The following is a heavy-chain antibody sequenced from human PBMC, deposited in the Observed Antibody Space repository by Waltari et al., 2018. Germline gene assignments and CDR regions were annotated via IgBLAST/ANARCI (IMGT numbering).Heavy chain of an antibody. CDR1: GFTFSSYA. Sequence: QVQLVESGGGVVQPGRSLRLSCAASGFTFSSYAMHWVRQAPGKGLGWVAVISFDGSNKYYADSVKGRFTNSRDNSKNTLYLQMNSLRAEDTAVYYCARDTVDSGYVGFYFDYWGQGTLVTVSS. V-gene: IGHV3-30-3*01. D-gene: IGHD5-12*01. CDR3: ARDTVDSGYVGFYFDY. J-gene: IGHJ4*02. CDR2: ISFDGSNK.